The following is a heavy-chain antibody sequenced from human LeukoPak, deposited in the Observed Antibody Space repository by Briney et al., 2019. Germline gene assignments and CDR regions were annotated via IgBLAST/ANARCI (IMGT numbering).Heavy chain of an antibody. D-gene: IGHD3-3*01. V-gene: IGHV3-21*01. CDR1: GFTFSGYS. J-gene: IGHJ3*02. Sequence: TGGSLRLSCAASGFTFSGYSMNWVRQAPGKGLEWVSSISSSSSYIYYADSVMGRFTISRDNAKNSLYLQMNSLRAEDTAVYYCARDVRDFWSGYSYDAFDIWGQGTMVTVSS. CDR2: ISSSSSYI. CDR3: ARDVRDFWSGYSYDAFDI.